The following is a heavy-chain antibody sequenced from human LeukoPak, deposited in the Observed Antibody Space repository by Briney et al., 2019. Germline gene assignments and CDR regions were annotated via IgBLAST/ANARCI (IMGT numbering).Heavy chain of an antibody. CDR2: ISSSSSYI. J-gene: IGHJ4*02. D-gene: IGHD6-19*01. Sequence: GGSLRLSCAASGFTFSTYSMNWVRQAPGKGLEWVSSISSSSSYIYYADSVKGRFTISRDNAKNSLYLQMNSLRAEDTAVYYCARDTIAVADDLDYWGQGTLVTVSS. V-gene: IGHV3-21*01. CDR3: ARDTIAVADDLDY. CDR1: GFTFSTYS.